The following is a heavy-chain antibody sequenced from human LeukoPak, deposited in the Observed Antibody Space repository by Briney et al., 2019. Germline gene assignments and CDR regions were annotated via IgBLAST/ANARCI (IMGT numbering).Heavy chain of an antibody. CDR2: IIPIFGTA. V-gene: IGHV1-69*05. Sequence: GASVKVSCKASGYTFASYDINWVRQAPGQGLEWMGGIIPIFGTANYAQKFQGRVTITTDESTSTAYMELSSLRSEDTAVYYCARDHLDSGYDLNPRGATDDAFDIWGQGTMVTVSS. J-gene: IGHJ3*02. CDR1: GYTFASYD. D-gene: IGHD5-12*01. CDR3: ARDHLDSGYDLNPRGATDDAFDI.